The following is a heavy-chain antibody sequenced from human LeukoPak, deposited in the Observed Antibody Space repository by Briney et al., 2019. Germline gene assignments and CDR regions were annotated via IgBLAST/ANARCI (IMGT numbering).Heavy chain of an antibody. J-gene: IGHJ3*01. CDR2: IKGSGGGS. V-gene: IGHV3-23*01. Sequence: PGGSLRLSREASGFPFSDYAMTWVRQAPGKGLEWVSSIKGSGGGSSYADSVKGRFTMTRDNSKSTLYLQMNSLRAGDTAVYFCGRDPNGDYVGAFEFWGQGTLVTVSS. CDR1: GFPFSDYA. CDR3: GRDPNGDYVGAFEF. D-gene: IGHD4-17*01.